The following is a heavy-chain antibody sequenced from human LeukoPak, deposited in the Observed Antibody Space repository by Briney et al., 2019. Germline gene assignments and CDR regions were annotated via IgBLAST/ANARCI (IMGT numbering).Heavy chain of an antibody. CDR1: GDTLTEFA. D-gene: IGHD3-3*01. CDR3: AADRFSIFGVVITPKNYYGMDV. Sequence: ASVKVSCKVSGDTLTEFAMHWVRLAPGKGLEWMGGFDPEDGETIYAQKFQGRVIMSEDTSTDTAYMELSSLRSEDTAVYYCAADRFSIFGVVITPKNYYGMDVWGQGTTVTVSS. V-gene: IGHV1-24*01. CDR2: FDPEDGET. J-gene: IGHJ6*02.